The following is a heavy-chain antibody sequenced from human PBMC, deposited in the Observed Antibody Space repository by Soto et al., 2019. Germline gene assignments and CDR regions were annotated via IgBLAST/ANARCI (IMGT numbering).Heavy chain of an antibody. CDR1: GFTFRSFA. Sequence: EMQLLESGGGLVEPGGSLRLSCTASGFTFRSFAMSWVRQAPGKGLEWVSRISSNGVNADYADSVKGRFTISSDNSKNTLDLQMDSLRIEDVAVYYCAKVGLGIYGGHPECWGQGTLVTVSS. CDR2: ISSNGVNA. V-gene: IGHV3-23*01. CDR3: AKVGLGIYGGHPEC. D-gene: IGHD1-1*01. J-gene: IGHJ4*02.